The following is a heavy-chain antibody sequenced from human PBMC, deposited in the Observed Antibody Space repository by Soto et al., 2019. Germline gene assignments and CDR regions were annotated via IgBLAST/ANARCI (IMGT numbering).Heavy chain of an antibody. CDR1: GGSFSGYY. V-gene: IGHV4-34*01. CDR3: ARGSRAYRAYYYYDMLV. Sequence: SETLSLTCAVYGGSFSGYYWSWIRQPPGKGLEWIGEINHSGSTNYNPSLKSRVTISVDTSKNQFSLKLSSVTAADTAVYYCARGSRAYRAYYYYDMLVWRQETTVTVSS. J-gene: IGHJ6*02. D-gene: IGHD1-26*01. CDR2: INHSGST.